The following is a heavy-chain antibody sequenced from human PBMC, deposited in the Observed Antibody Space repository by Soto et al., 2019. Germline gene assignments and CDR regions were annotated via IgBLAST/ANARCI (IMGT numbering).Heavy chain of an antibody. V-gene: IGHV3-21*01. Sequence: EVQLVESGGGLVKPGGSLRLSCAASGFTFSSYSMNWVRQAPGKGLEWVSSISSSSSYIYYADSVKGRFTISRDNAKNSLYLQMNSLRAEDTAVYYCARRPPQSGNFQHWGQGTLVTVSS. J-gene: IGHJ1*01. CDR3: ARRPPQSGNFQH. CDR2: ISSSSSYI. D-gene: IGHD3-10*01. CDR1: GFTFSSYS.